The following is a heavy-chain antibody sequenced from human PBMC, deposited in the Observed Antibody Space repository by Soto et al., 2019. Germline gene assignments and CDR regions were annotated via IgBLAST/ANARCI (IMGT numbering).Heavy chain of an antibody. J-gene: IGHJ4*02. D-gene: IGHD6-19*01. CDR3: ATLQGAVATFDY. CDR2: ISSSSSYI. Sequence: PGGSLRLSCAASGFTFSSYSMNWVRQAPGKGLEWVSSISSSSSYIYYADSVKGRFTISRDNAKNSLYLQMNSLRAEDTAVYYCATLQGAVATFDYWGQGTLVTVSS. CDR1: GFTFSSYS. V-gene: IGHV3-21*01.